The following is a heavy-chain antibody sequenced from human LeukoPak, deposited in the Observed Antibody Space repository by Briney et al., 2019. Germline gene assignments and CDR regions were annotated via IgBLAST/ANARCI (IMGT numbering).Heavy chain of an antibody. D-gene: IGHD1-1*01. CDR3: ARENWKEDV. CDR2: INLDGSEK. CDR1: GFTFSSYW. Sequence: GGSLRLSCAASGFTFSSYWMSWVRQAPGKGLEWVANINLDGSEKYYVDYVKGRFTISRDDAKNSLYLQMNSLRAEDTAVYYCARENWKEDVWGQGTTVTVSS. J-gene: IGHJ6*02. V-gene: IGHV3-7*04.